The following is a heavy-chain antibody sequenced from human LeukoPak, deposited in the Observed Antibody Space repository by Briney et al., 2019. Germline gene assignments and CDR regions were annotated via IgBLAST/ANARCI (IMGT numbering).Heavy chain of an antibody. Sequence: GGSLRLSCAASGFTFSSYWMHWVRQAPGKGLVWVSRINSDGSSTSYADSVKGRFTISRDNAKNTLYLQMNSLRAEDTAVYYCAREYSSSWYPSYNWFDPWGQGTLVTVSS. D-gene: IGHD6-13*01. V-gene: IGHV3-74*01. CDR2: INSDGSST. CDR1: GFTFSSYW. J-gene: IGHJ5*02. CDR3: AREYSSSWYPSYNWFDP.